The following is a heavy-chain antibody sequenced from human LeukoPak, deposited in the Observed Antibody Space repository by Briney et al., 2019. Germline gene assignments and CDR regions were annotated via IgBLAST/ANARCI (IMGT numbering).Heavy chain of an antibody. CDR1: GYTFTSHG. CDR2: ISAYNGNT. J-gene: IGHJ4*02. V-gene: IGHV1-18*01. CDR3: ARDGPYCSSTSCHVLLDY. D-gene: IGHD2-2*01. Sequence: GASVKVSCKASGYTFTSHGIGWVRQAPGQGLEWMGWISAYNGNTNYAQKLQGRVTMTTDTSTSTAYMELRSLRSDDTAVYYCARDGPYCSSTSCHVLLDYWGQGTLVTVSS.